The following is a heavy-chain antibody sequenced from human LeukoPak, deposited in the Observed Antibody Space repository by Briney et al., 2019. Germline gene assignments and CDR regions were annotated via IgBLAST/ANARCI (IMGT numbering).Heavy chain of an antibody. J-gene: IGHJ4*02. D-gene: IGHD3-3*01. CDR2: IYRSGST. CDR3: ARGQVTIFGVVVY. V-gene: IGHV4-38-2*02. CDR1: GYSISSGFY. Sequence: SETLSLTCTVSGYSISSGFYWGWIRQPPGKGLEWIGSIYRSGSTYYNPSLKSRATISVDISRNQFSLDLSSVTAADTAVYYCARGQVTIFGVVVYWGQGTLVTVSS.